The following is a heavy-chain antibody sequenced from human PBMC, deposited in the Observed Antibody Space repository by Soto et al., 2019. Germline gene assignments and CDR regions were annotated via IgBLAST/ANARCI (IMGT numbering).Heavy chain of an antibody. CDR1: GYTFTSYG. CDR2: ISAYNGNT. V-gene: IGHV1-18*01. Sequence: QVQLVQSGAEVKKPGASVKVSCKASGYTFTSYGISWVRQAPGQGLGWMGWISAYNGNTNYAQKLKGRVNRTTDPSTGTAYRELRSLRSDYTAVYYCAREGALSGSWYHFLDYWGQGTLVTVSS. D-gene: IGHD6-13*01. J-gene: IGHJ4*02. CDR3: AREGALSGSWYHFLDY.